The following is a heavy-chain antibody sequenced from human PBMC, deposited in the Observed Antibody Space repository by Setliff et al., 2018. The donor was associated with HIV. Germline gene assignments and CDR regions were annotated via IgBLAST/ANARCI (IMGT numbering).Heavy chain of an antibody. CDR3: ARRGGMATPNDAFDI. V-gene: IGHV4-59*12. CDR1: GGSIRSYY. D-gene: IGHD5-12*01. J-gene: IGHJ3*02. CDR2: IYYSGST. Sequence: SETLSLTCTVSGGSIRSYYWSWIRQPPGKGLEWIGYIYYSGSTNYNPSLKSRVTISVDKSINTAYLQWSSLKASDTAMYYCARRGGMATPNDAFDIWGQGTMVTVSS.